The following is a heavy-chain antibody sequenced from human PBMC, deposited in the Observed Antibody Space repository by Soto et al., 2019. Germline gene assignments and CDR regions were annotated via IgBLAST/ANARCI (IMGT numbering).Heavy chain of an antibody. V-gene: IGHV4-4*07. CDR2: SFRSGNT. CDR1: RGYVNTFN. Sequence: PSENLALSCTVSRGYVNTFNWSWVRQTAGKGLKSIGRSFRSGNTKHRPSLKSRVTLSVDTYNKHIALEVISVTAADMAVYYCAREGSHSAYNFAIGIQLWSFDRWGQVRPVTVS. CDR3: AREGSHSAYNFAIGIQLWSFDR. J-gene: IGHJ5*02. D-gene: IGHD1-1*01.